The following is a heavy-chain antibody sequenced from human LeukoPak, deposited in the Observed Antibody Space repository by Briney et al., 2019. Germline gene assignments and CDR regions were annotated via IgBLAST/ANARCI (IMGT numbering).Heavy chain of an antibody. CDR3: ARDEINYGSGSYFDF. CDR2: AHYSGSG. J-gene: IGHJ4*02. Sequence: PSETLSLPCTVSGDSIRTYHWNWIRQSPGKGLEWIGSAHYSGSGNHNPSLKSRLTISVDTSKNQVSLKLSSITAADTAVYYCARDEINYGSGSYFDFWGQGTLVTVSS. V-gene: IGHV4-59*01. CDR1: GDSIRTYH. D-gene: IGHD3-10*01.